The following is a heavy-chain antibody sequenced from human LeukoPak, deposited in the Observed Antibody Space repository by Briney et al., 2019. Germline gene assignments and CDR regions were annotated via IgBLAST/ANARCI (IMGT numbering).Heavy chain of an antibody. Sequence: SETLSLTCTVSGGSISRYYWSGVRQPPGKGLEWIGYIYYSGSTNYNPSLKSRVTISVDTSKNQFSLKLSSVTAADTAVYYCARVPGYSSGWYPVDWGQGTLVTVSS. CDR3: ARVPGYSSGWYPVD. CDR1: GGSISRYY. J-gene: IGHJ4*02. CDR2: IYYSGST. D-gene: IGHD6-19*01. V-gene: IGHV4-59*01.